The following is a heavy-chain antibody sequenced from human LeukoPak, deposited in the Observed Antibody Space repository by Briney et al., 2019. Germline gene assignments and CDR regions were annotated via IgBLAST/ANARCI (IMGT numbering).Heavy chain of an antibody. D-gene: IGHD2-15*01. CDR3: ASNPLGYCSGGSCEN. J-gene: IGHJ4*02. Sequence: SETLSLTCTVSGGSITTNTDYWGWVRQPPGKGLEWIGSIYYSGSTYYSPSLKSRVTISVDTSKNQFSLKLSSVTAADTAVYYCASNPLGYCSGGSCENWGQGTLVTVSS. CDR1: GGSITTNTDY. V-gene: IGHV4-39*07. CDR2: IYYSGST.